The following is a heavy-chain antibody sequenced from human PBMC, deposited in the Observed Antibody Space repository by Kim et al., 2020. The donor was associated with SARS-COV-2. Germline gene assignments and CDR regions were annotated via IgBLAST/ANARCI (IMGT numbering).Heavy chain of an antibody. J-gene: IGHJ4*02. Sequence: YNPSLKSRVTISVDPSKNQFSLKLSSVTAADTAVYYCAGPQSRYGDYLGYWGQGTLVTVSS. D-gene: IGHD4-17*01. CDR3: AGPQSRYGDYLGY. V-gene: IGHV4-39*07.